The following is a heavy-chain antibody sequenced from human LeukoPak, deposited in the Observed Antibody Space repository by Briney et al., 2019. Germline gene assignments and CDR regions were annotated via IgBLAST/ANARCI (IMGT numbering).Heavy chain of an antibody. Sequence: NHGESLKISCKGSGYTFATYWIGWVRQMPGKGLEWMGIIYPGDSRTTYSPSFQGQVTISADKSISTAYLQWSSLKASDTAIYYCVRHLSDITSYPNYWGPGTLITVAS. CDR3: VRHLSDITSYPNY. V-gene: IGHV5-51*01. CDR1: GYTFATYW. D-gene: IGHD2-2*01. J-gene: IGHJ4*02. CDR2: IYPGDSRT.